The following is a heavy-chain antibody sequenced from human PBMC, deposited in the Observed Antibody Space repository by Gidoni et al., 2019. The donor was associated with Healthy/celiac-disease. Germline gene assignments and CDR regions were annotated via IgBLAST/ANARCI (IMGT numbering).Heavy chain of an antibody. Sequence: QMQRVQSWPEVTKPGASVKVSCKASGFTFSRSAVQRVRQARGQRLEGIGWIVVGSGNTNYAQKVQERVTMTRDMYTSTADMELSRLRSEDTAVYYCAAARDTPGDYLGQGTLVTVSS. CDR2: IVVGSGNT. V-gene: IGHV1-58*01. CDR3: AAARDTPGDY. CDR1: GFTFSRSA. D-gene: IGHD2-2*02. J-gene: IGHJ4*02.